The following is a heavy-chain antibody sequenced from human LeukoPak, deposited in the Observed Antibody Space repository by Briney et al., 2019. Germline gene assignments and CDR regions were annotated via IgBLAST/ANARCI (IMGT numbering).Heavy chain of an antibody. CDR2: IIPIFDTT. CDR1: GGTLSNYA. V-gene: IGHV1-69*13. J-gene: IGHJ6*03. Sequence: SVTVSCKTSGGTLSNYAFSWVRQAPGQGLEWMGGIIPIFDTTNYAQKFRDRVTITADESTNTVYMELSSLRSEDTAVYYCASGVAVSFSGYDYFPPADYYYYYMDVWGRGTTVTISS. CDR3: ASGVAVSFSGYDYFPPADYYYYYMDV. D-gene: IGHD5-12*01.